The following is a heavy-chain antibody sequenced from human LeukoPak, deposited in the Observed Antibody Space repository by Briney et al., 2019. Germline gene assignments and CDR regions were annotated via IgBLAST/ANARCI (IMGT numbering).Heavy chain of an antibody. CDR1: TFSSYA. J-gene: IGHJ4*02. Sequence: TFSSYAMSWVRQPPGKGLECIGSIYYSGSAYYNPSLKSRVTISVDTSKNQFSLRLTSVTAADTAVYYCASLPWIQLWNHYWGQGTLVTVSS. CDR3: ASLPWIQLWNHY. CDR2: IYYSGSA. D-gene: IGHD5-18*01. V-gene: IGHV4-39*01.